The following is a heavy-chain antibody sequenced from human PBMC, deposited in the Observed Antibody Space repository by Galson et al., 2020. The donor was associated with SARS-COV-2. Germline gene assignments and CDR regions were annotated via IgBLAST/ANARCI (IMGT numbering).Heavy chain of an antibody. CDR3: TKDQGNDYGDQLDY. CDR2: INGAGGTT. J-gene: IGHJ4*02. V-gene: IGHV3-23*01. D-gene: IGHD4-17*01. CDR1: GFTFSRYA. Sequence: GESLKISCVASGFTFSRYAMSWVRQAPGKGLEWVSSINGAGGTTYYADSARGRFSISRDNSKNTLYVRMNSLRAEDTAVYYCTKDQGNDYGDQLDYWGQGTLVTVSS.